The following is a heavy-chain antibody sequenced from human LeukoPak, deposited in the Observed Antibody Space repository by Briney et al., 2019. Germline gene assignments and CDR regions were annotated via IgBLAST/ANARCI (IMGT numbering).Heavy chain of an antibody. D-gene: IGHD5/OR15-5a*01. V-gene: IGHV3-66*04. CDR2: IYSGGST. CDR3: ARQVFN. J-gene: IGHJ4*02. CDR1: GFTVSSNY. Sequence: PGGSLRLSCEASGFTVSSNYMNWVRQAPGKGLEWVSVIYSGGSTYYADSVKGRFTISRDNSKNTLYLQMSSPRPEDTAVYYCARQVFNWGQGTLVTVSS.